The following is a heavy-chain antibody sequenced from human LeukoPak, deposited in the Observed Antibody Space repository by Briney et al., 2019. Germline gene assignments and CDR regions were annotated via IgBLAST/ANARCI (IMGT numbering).Heavy chain of an antibody. V-gene: IGHV4-39*01. J-gene: IGHJ4*02. CDR1: GGSISSSYYY. CDR3: ARVKAASRPFDY. CDR2: VYYSGTT. Sequence: SETLSLTCTVSGGSISSSYYYWGWIRQPPGKGLEWIGSVYYSGTTYYNPSLNSRVTISVDMSKNQFSLKLSSVTASDTAIYYCARVKAASRPFDYWGQGTLVTVSS. D-gene: IGHD6-13*01.